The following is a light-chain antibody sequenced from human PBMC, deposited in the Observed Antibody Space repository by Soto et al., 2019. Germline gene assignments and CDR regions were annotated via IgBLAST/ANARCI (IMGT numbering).Light chain of an antibody. J-gene: IGKJ4*01. CDR2: AAS. V-gene: IGKV1-39*01. CDR1: QNIKNY. CDR3: QQSDRTPLT. Sequence: DIQMTQSPSSLSASVGDRVTITCWASQNIKNYLNWYQQNPGRAPKLLISAASSLQSGVPSRFSGSGSGTDFALTITSLQPEDSATYYCQQSDRTPLTFGGGTKVEIK.